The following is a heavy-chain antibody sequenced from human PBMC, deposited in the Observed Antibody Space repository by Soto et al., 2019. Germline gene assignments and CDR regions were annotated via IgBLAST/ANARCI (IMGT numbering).Heavy chain of an antibody. Sequence: QVQLVESGGGVVQPGRSLRLSCAASGFTFSSYAMHWVRQAPGKGLEWVAVISYDGSNKYYADSVKGRFTISRDNSKNTLYLQMNSLRAEDTAVYYCARGPYCGGDCYLRGYYFDYWGQGTLVTVSS. CDR3: ARGPYCGGDCYLRGYYFDY. CDR1: GFTFSSYA. D-gene: IGHD2-21*02. CDR2: ISYDGSNK. V-gene: IGHV3-30-3*01. J-gene: IGHJ4*02.